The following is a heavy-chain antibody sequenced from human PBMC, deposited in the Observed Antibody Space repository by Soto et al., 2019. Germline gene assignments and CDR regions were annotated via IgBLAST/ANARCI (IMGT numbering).Heavy chain of an antibody. V-gene: IGHV3-74*01. CDR1: GFTFSSYW. CDR2: INSDGSST. J-gene: IGHJ6*02. Sequence: PGGSLRLSCAASGFTFSSYWMHWVRQAPGKGLVWVSRINSDGSSTSYADSVKGRFTISRDNAKNTLYLQMNSLRAEDTAVYYCARVTRFSSYYYYYGMDVWGQGTTVTVSS. D-gene: IGHD2-2*01. CDR3: ARVTRFSSYYYYYGMDV.